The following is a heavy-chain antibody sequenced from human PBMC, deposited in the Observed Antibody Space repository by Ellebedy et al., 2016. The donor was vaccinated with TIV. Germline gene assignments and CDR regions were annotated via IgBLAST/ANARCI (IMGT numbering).Heavy chain of an antibody. CDR2: INSDGSST. CDR3: ARDIGVILIRGVTPLDY. Sequence: GESLKISCAASGLTFSSYWMHWVRQAPGKGLVWVSGINSDGSSTTYADSVKGRFTISRDNSKKTLYLQMTSLRAEDTAVYYCARDIGVILIRGVTPLDYWGQGTLVTVSS. CDR1: GLTFSSYW. V-gene: IGHV3-74*01. J-gene: IGHJ4*02. D-gene: IGHD3-10*01.